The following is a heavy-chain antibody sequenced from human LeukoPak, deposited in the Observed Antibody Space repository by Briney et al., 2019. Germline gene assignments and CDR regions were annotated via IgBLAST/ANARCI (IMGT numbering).Heavy chain of an antibody. D-gene: IGHD2-2*01. V-gene: IGHV3-23*01. Sequence: GGSLRLSCAASGFTFSSYAMSWVRQAPARGLEWVSSIRGGGETFYADSVKGRFTISRDNSKNTLYLQMNSLRAEDTAVYYCAKVLSGYCSSTSCWYFDYWGQGTLVTVSS. J-gene: IGHJ4*02. CDR1: GFTFSSYA. CDR2: IRGGGET. CDR3: AKVLSGYCSSTSCWYFDY.